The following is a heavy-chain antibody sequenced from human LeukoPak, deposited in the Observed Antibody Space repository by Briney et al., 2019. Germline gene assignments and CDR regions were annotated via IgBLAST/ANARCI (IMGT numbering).Heavy chain of an antibody. J-gene: IGHJ6*02. CDR2: IWYDGSNK. V-gene: IGHV3-33*01. Sequence: PGGSLRLSCAASGFIFSNYGMHWVRQAPGKGLEWVAVIWYDGSNKYYAASVKGRFTISRDNSKNTLYLQMNSLRAEDTAVYYCARERVTGTSYYYYYGMDVWGQGTTVTVSS. CDR3: ARERVTGTSYYYYYGMDV. D-gene: IGHD6-19*01. CDR1: GFIFSNYG.